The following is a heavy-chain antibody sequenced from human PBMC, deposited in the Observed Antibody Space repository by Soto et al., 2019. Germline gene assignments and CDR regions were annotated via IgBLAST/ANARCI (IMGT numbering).Heavy chain of an antibody. CDR1: GGSISSGGYY. J-gene: IGHJ5*02. Sequence: SETLSLTCTVSGGSISSGGYYWSWIRQHPGKGLEWIGYIYYSGRTYYNPSLHSRVSIAVDTTENQFSLKLTSVTAADTSVYYCATGSFSSSSSWFDPWGRGTWVTVS. V-gene: IGHV4-31*03. CDR2: IYYSGRT. CDR3: ATGSFSSSSSWFDP. D-gene: IGHD6-6*01.